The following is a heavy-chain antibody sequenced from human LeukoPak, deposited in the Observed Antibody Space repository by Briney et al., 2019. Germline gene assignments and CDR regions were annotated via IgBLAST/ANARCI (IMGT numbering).Heavy chain of an antibody. CDR1: GFTFSTYN. Sequence: PGESLRLSCAASGFTFSTYNMLWVRQTPGKGLEWLFYINSGGSAVHYADSVKDRFTFSRDNAKNSLYIQVNSLRVEDTGIYYCARVGSRGDWFDYWGQGTRVTVSS. D-gene: IGHD1-26*01. CDR3: ARVGSRGDWFDY. V-gene: IGHV3-48*01. CDR2: INSGGSAV. J-gene: IGHJ5*01.